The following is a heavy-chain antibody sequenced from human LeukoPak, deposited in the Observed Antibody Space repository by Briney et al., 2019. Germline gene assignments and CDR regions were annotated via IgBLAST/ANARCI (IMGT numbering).Heavy chain of an antibody. J-gene: IGHJ4*02. Sequence: VASVKVSCKASGYTFTSYYMHWVRQAPGQGLEWMGLINPTGGSTGYAQKFQGRVTMTRDMSTSTDYMELSSLISDDTAIYYCTRDSTRVNFENWGQGTLVIVSS. CDR2: INPTGGST. CDR3: TRDSTRVNFEN. D-gene: IGHD2-2*01. V-gene: IGHV1-46*01. CDR1: GYTFTSYY.